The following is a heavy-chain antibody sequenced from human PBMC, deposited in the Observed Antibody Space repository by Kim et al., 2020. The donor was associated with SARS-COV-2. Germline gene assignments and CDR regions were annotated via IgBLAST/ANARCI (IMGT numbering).Heavy chain of an antibody. CDR3: AKDEGSFLEWLFLPKGYGMDV. CDR1: GFTFSSYG. D-gene: IGHD3-3*01. J-gene: IGHJ6*02. V-gene: IGHV3-30*18. CDR2: ISYDGSNK. Sequence: GGSLRLSCAASGFTFSSYGMHWVRQAPGKGLEWVAVISYDGSNKYYADSVKGRFTISRDNSKNTLYLQMNSLRAEDTAVYYCAKDEGSFLEWLFLPKGYGMDVWGQGTTVTVSS.